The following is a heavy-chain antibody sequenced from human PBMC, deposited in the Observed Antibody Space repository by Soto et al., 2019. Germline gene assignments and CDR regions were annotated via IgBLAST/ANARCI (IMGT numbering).Heavy chain of an antibody. Sequence: GGSLRLSFAASGFTFSSYGMHWVRQAPGKGLEWVAVIWYDGSNKYYADSVKGRFTISRDNSKNTLYLQMNSLRAEDTAVYYCARTPTAMADDAFDIWGQGTMVTVSS. D-gene: IGHD5-18*01. CDR3: ARTPTAMADDAFDI. CDR1: GFTFSSYG. V-gene: IGHV3-33*01. CDR2: IWYDGSNK. J-gene: IGHJ3*02.